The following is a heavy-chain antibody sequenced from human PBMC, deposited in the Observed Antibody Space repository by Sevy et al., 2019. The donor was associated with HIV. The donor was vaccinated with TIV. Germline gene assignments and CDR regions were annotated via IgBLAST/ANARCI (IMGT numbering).Heavy chain of an antibody. CDR1: GFTFSSYSLSSYS. J-gene: IGHJ6*02. D-gene: IGHD1-26*01. CDR2: ISSGSSYI. Sequence: GGSLRLSCAASGFTFSSYSLSSYSMNWVRQAPGKGLEWVSSISSGSSYIFYPDSVKGRFTISRDNAKNSLYLQMNSLRAEDTAVYYCARARGVGTSSYGMDVWGQGTTVTVSS. CDR3: ARARGVGTSSYGMDV. V-gene: IGHV3-21*01.